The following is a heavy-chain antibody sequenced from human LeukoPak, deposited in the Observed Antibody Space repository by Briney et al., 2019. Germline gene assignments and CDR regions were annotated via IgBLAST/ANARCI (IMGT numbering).Heavy chain of an antibody. Sequence: KPGGSLRLSGAASGFTFSSYSMNWVRQAPGKGLEGVSSISSSSSYIYYADSVKGRFTISRDNAKNSLYLQMNSLRAEDTAVYYCARDSSSWPPETYGMDVWGQGTTVTVSS. CDR3: ARDSSSWPPETYGMDV. J-gene: IGHJ6*02. V-gene: IGHV3-21*01. CDR1: GFTFSSYS. D-gene: IGHD6-13*01. CDR2: ISSSSSYI.